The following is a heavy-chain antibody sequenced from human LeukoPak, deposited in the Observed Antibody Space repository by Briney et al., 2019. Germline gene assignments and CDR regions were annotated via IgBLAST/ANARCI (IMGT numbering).Heavy chain of an antibody. D-gene: IGHD4-17*01. Sequence: SETLSLTCTVSGGSISSGDYYWSWIRQPPGKGLEWIGYIYYSGSTYYNPSLKSRVTISVDTSKNQFSLKLSSVTAAGTAVHYCARIPPIYGDYSDYWGQGTLVTVSS. V-gene: IGHV4-30-4*01. CDR2: IYYSGST. CDR1: GGSISSGDYY. J-gene: IGHJ4*02. CDR3: ARIPPIYGDYSDY.